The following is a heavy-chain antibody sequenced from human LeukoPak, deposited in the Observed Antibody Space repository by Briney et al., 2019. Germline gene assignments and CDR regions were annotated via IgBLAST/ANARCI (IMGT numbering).Heavy chain of an antibody. CDR3: ARERAAAGPSYWYFDL. V-gene: IGHV3-11*01. CDR1: GFTFSDYY. CDR2: ISSSGSTI. Sequence: GGSLRLSCAASGFTFSDYYMSWIRQAPGKGLECLSYISSSGSTIYYADSVKGRFTISRDNAKNSLYLQMNSLRAEDTAVYYCARERAAAGPSYWYFDLWGRGTLVTVSS. D-gene: IGHD6-13*01. J-gene: IGHJ2*01.